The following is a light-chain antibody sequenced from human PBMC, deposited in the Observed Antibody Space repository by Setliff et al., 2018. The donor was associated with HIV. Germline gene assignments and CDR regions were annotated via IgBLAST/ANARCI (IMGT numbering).Light chain of an antibody. CDR2: EVS. CDR1: SSDVGSYNL. CDR3: CSYAGSSTYV. V-gene: IGLV2-23*02. Sequence: SALTQPASVSGSPGQSITISCTGTSSDVGSYNLVSWYQQHPGKAPKLMIYEVSKRPSGVSNRFSGSKSGNTASLTISGLQAEDEADYYCCSYAGSSTYVFETGTRSPS. J-gene: IGLJ1*01.